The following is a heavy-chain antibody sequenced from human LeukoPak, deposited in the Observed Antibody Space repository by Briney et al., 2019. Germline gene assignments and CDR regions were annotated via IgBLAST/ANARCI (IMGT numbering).Heavy chain of an antibody. CDR1: GYTFTIYY. CDR2: INPSGGST. V-gene: IGHV1-46*01. D-gene: IGHD3-9*01. CDR3: ARGGGLYYDILTGPYYFDD. Sequence: GASVKVSCKASGYTFTIYYLHWVRQPPGQGLGWMGIINPSGGSTSYAQKFQGRVTMTRDTSTSTVYMELSSMRSEHTAVYCCARGGGLYYDILTGPYYFDDWGQGTLVTVPS. J-gene: IGHJ4*02.